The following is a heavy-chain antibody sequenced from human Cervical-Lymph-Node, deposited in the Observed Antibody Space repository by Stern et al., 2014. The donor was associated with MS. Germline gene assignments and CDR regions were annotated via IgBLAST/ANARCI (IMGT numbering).Heavy chain of an antibody. CDR1: GYTLTEMS. V-gene: IGHV1-24*01. Sequence: QVQLVQSGAEVKKPGASVKVSCKVSGYTLTEMSMHWVRQAPGKGLEWMGGYDPQHGETVYAQKIQGRVTMAEYRSTDTAYMELTSLRSDDTAVYYCATHRGRVTYYYGLDVWGQGTTVTVSS. J-gene: IGHJ6*02. CDR3: ATHRGRVTYYYGLDV. CDR2: YDPQHGET. D-gene: IGHD2-21*02.